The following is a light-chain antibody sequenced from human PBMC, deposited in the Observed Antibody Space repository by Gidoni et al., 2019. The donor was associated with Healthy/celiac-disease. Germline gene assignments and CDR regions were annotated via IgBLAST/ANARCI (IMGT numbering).Light chain of an antibody. Sequence: DLQMTRSPSTLSASVGERVTITCRPSQSISSWLAWYQQKPGKAPNLLIYDASSLESGVPSRFSGSGSGTEFTLTISSLQPDDFATYYCQQYNSLWTFXQXTKVEIK. CDR2: DAS. V-gene: IGKV1-5*01. CDR1: QSISSW. J-gene: IGKJ1*01. CDR3: QQYNSLWT.